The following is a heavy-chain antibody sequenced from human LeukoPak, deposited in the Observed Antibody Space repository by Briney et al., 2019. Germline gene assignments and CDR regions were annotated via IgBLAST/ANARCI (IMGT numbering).Heavy chain of an antibody. V-gene: IGHV4-39*01. CDR3: ARVDIVIVPSANFDC. D-gene: IGHD2-2*01. CDR2: INYSGTT. CDR1: GGSISSSGYY. J-gene: IGHJ4*02. Sequence: SETLSLTCIVSGGSISSSGYYWGWIRQPPGKGLEWIGSINYSGTTYYNPSLRSRVTISVDTSKNQFSLRLSSVTAADTAVYYCARVDIVIVPSANFDCWGQGILVTVSS.